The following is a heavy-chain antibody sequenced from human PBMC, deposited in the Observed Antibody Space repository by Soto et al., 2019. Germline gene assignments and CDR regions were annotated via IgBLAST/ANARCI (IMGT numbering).Heavy chain of an antibody. CDR2: IYYSGST. CDR3: AREGGGPYFDY. J-gene: IGHJ4*02. D-gene: IGHD3-16*01. Sequence: SETLSLPCTVSAGSISSYIWPWIRQPPGNGLEWIGYIYYSGSTNYNPSLKSRVTISVDTSKDQFSLKLSSVTAADTAVYYCAREGGGPYFDYWGQGTLVTVSS. V-gene: IGHV4-59*01. CDR1: AGSISSYI.